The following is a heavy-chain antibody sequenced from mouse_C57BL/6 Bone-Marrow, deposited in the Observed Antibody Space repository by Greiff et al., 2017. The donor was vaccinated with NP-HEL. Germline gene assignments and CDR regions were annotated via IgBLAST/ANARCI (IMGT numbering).Heavy chain of an antibody. CDR2: IHPNSGST. J-gene: IGHJ4*01. Sequence: QVQLQQSGAELVKPGASVKLSCKASGYTFTSYWMHWVKQRPGQGLEWIGMIHPNSGSTNYNEKFKSKATLTVDKSSSTAYMQLSSLTSEDSAVYYCARRYDYDGFYAMDYWGQGTSVTVSS. D-gene: IGHD2-4*01. CDR3: ARRYDYDGFYAMDY. CDR1: GYTFTSYW. V-gene: IGHV1-64*01.